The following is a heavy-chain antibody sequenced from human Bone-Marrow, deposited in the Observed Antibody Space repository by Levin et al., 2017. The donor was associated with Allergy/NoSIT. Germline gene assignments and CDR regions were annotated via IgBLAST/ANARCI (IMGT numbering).Heavy chain of an antibody. V-gene: IGHV5-51*01. D-gene: IGHD6-19*01. Sequence: KVSCKGSGYSFSSYWIGWVRQMPGKGLEWMGIIYPGDSDTRYSPSFQGQVIISVDKSISTAFLQWSSLKASDTAMYYCASQSPYKSGWDVFDIWGQGTMVTVSS. CDR1: GYSFSSYW. CDR2: IYPGDSDT. J-gene: IGHJ3*02. CDR3: ASQSPYKSGWDVFDI.